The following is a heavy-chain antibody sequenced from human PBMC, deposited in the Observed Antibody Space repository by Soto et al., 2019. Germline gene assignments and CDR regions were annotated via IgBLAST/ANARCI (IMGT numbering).Heavy chain of an antibody. J-gene: IGHJ6*02. V-gene: IGHV3-48*03. Sequence: EVQLVESGGGLVQPGGSLRLSCAASGFTFSSYEMNWVRQAPGKGLEWVSYISSSGSTIYYADSVKGRFTISRDNAKNSLYLQMNSLRAEYTAVYYCARSDSSSDPNYYYYGMDVWGQGTTVTVSS. CDR1: GFTFSSYE. CDR3: ARSDSSSDPNYYYYGMDV. CDR2: ISSSGSTI. D-gene: IGHD6-6*01.